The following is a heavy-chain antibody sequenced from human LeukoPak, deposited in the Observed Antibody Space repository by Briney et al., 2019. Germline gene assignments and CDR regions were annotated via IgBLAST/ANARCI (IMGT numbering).Heavy chain of an antibody. CDR2: IYYSGST. CDR1: GGSISSSSYY. CDR3: AGSTIAARYYFEY. D-gene: IGHD6-13*01. V-gene: IGHV4-39*01. J-gene: IGHJ4*02. Sequence: PSETLSLTCTVSGGSISSSSYYWGWIRQPPGKGLEWIGSIYYSGSTYYNPSVKSRVTISVDMSKNQFSLKMSSVTAADTAVYYCAGSTIAARYYFEYWGQGTLVTVSS.